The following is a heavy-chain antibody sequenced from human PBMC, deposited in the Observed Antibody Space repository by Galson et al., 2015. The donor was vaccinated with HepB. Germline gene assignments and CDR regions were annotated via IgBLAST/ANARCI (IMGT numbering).Heavy chain of an antibody. J-gene: IGHJ3*02. D-gene: IGHD3-3*01. CDR3: ASSTYYDFWSGPHPMGGDAFDI. Sequence: SVKVSCKASGYTFTGYYMHWVRQAPGQGLEWMGWINPNSGGTNYAQKFQGWVTMTRDTSISTAYMELSRLRSDDTAVYYCASSTYYDFWSGPHPMGGDAFDIWGQGTMVTVSS. CDR2: INPNSGGT. V-gene: IGHV1-2*04. CDR1: GYTFTGYY.